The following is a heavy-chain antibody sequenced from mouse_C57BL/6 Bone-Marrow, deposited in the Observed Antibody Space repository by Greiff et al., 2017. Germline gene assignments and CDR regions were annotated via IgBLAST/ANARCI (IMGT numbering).Heavy chain of an antibody. J-gene: IGHJ3*01. CDR3: ARGGYAFAY. CDR1: GYTFTSYW. V-gene: IGHV1-50*01. Sequence: QVQLQQPGAELVKPGASVKLSCKASGYTFTSYWMQWVKQRPGQGLEWIGEIDPSDSYTNYNQKFKGKATLTVDTSSITAYMQLSSLTSEDSAVYYCARGGYAFAYWGQGTLVTVSA. CDR2: IDPSDSYT. D-gene: IGHD2-2*01.